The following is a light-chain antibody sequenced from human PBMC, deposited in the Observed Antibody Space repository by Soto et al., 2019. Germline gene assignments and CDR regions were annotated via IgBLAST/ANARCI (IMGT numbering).Light chain of an antibody. CDR2: DVS. J-gene: IGLJ1*01. CDR1: SSDVGGYNY. Sequence: SVLTQPASVYGSPGQSITISCTRTSSDVGGYNYVSWYQQHPGKAPKLMIYDVSNRPSGVSNRFSDSKSGNTASLTISGLQAEDEADYYCSSYTSSSTYVFGTGTKVTVL. V-gene: IGLV2-14*01. CDR3: SSYTSSSTYV.